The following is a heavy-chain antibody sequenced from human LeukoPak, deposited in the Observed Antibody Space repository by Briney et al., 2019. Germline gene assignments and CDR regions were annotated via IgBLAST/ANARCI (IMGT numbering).Heavy chain of an antibody. CDR2: IRSSGSAM. Sequence: GGSLRLSCTASGFTFSDYYMSWIRQAPGKGLEWVSNIRSSGSAMYYADSVKGRFTISRDNAQNSLYLHMNSLGVEDTAVYYCARAPGGYYDSSGHFGYWLDPWGQGTLVTVSS. J-gene: IGHJ5*02. CDR3: ARAPGGYYDSSGHFGYWLDP. D-gene: IGHD3-22*01. CDR1: GFTFSDYY. V-gene: IGHV3-11*04.